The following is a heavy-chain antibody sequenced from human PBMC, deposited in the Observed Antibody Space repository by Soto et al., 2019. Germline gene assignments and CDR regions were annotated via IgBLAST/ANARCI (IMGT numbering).Heavy chain of an antibody. CDR3: ASAGRGGYSGYAVPRTSWFDP. V-gene: IGHV4-4*02. Sequence: QVQLQESGPGLVKPSGTLSLTCAVSGGSISSSNWWSWVRQPPGKGLEWIGEIYHSGTTNYNPSLKSRVTSAVDTPRIQFARKRSAVTAADTAVYSCASAGRGGYSGYAVPRTSWFDPWGQGTLVTVSS. CDR2: IYHSGTT. CDR1: GGSISSSNW. J-gene: IGHJ5*02. D-gene: IGHD5-12*01.